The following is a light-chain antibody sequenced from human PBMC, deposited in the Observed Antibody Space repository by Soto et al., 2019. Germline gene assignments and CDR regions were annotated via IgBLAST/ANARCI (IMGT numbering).Light chain of an antibody. V-gene: IGKV3-11*01. J-gene: IGKJ2*01. CDR1: QNIHSF. Sequence: EIVLTQSPATVSLSPGESATLSCRASQNIHSFLAWYQQRPGQAPRLLIYDASFRATAIPARFNGSGSGTDFTLTITRLEPEDFAVYYCQQRLFWPLFPFGQGTRLEIK. CDR2: DAS. CDR3: QQRLFWPLFP.